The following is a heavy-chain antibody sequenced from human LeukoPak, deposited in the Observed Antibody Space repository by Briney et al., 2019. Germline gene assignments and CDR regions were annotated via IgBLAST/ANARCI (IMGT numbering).Heavy chain of an antibody. CDR3: ARGRRYSGYDIGCFDP. V-gene: IGHV4-34*01. D-gene: IGHD5-12*01. CDR1: GGSFSDYY. Sequence: PSETLSLTCAVYGGSFSDYYWNWVRQPPGKGLEWIGEINHSGSTNYNPSLKSRVTISVDTSKNQFSLNLSSVTAADTAVYYCARGRRYSGYDIGCFDPWGQGTLVTVSS. J-gene: IGHJ5*02. CDR2: INHSGST.